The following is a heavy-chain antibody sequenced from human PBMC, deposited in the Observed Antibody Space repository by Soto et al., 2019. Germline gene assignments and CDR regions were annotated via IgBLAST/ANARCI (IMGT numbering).Heavy chain of an antibody. CDR2: IKPDGSEK. V-gene: IGHV3-7*01. D-gene: IGHD3-3*01. CDR3: ARELSWSGRDY. CDR1: GFSSNNHF. J-gene: IGHJ4*02. Sequence: ESGGGLVQPGGSLRLSCAASGFSSNNHFMSWVRQAPGKGLEWVANIKPDGSEKNYVDSVKGRFTISRDNAKNSLYLQMNSLRAEDTAVYYCARELSWSGRDYWGQGTLVTVSS.